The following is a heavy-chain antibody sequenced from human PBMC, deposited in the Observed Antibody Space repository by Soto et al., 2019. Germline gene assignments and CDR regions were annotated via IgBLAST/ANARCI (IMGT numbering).Heavy chain of an antibody. Sequence: RASVKVSCKASGYTFKNYGINWVRQAPGRGLEWVAWISAYNGDTSYAQHFQGRVTVTTETLTNTAYMELRSLRPDDTAVYFCVLGGLETGYYRDMDYWGQGTLVTVSS. CDR3: VLGGLETGYYRDMDY. CDR1: GYTFKNYG. D-gene: IGHD3-9*01. V-gene: IGHV1-18*04. CDR2: ISAYNGDT. J-gene: IGHJ4*02.